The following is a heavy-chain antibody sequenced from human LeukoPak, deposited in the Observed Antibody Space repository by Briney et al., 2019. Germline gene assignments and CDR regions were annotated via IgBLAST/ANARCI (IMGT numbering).Heavy chain of an antibody. Sequence: PGGSLRLSCAASGFTFSSYWMHWVRQAPGKGLVWVSRINSDGSSTYYADSVKGRFTISRHNSKNTLYLQMNSLRAEDTAVYYCARVNRNYFDYWGQGTLVTVSS. V-gene: IGHV3-74*01. D-gene: IGHD1-14*01. CDR1: GFTFSSYW. CDR3: ARVNRNYFDY. CDR2: INSDGSST. J-gene: IGHJ4*02.